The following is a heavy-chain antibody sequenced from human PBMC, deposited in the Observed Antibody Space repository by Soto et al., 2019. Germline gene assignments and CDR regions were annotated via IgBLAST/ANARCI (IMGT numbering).Heavy chain of an antibody. CDR3: ARESLNGDYGYYYYGMDV. CDR2: IYYSGST. J-gene: IGHJ6*02. CDR1: GGSISSVGYY. Sequence: SETLSLTCTVSGGSISSVGYYWSWIRQHPGKGLEWIGYIYYSGSTYYNPSLKSRVTISVDTSKNQFSLKLSSVTAADTAVYYCARESLNGDYGYYYYGMDVWGQGTTVTVSS. V-gene: IGHV4-31*03. D-gene: IGHD4-17*01.